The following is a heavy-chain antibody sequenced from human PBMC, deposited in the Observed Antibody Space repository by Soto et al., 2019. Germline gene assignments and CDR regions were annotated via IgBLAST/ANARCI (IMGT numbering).Heavy chain of an antibody. Sequence: QVQLQQWGAGLLKPSETLSLTCAVYGGFVTSGSYYWSWIRQPPGKGLEWIGEMSHSGGTHFNPSLKRRGTISVDTSKNQFTLKVSSVTAADTALYYCARVERGTATTVVDAFDIWGPGTMVTVSS. V-gene: IGHV4-34*01. CDR2: MSHSGGT. CDR3: ARVERGTATTVVDAFDI. D-gene: IGHD1-1*01. J-gene: IGHJ3*02. CDR1: GGFVTSGSYY.